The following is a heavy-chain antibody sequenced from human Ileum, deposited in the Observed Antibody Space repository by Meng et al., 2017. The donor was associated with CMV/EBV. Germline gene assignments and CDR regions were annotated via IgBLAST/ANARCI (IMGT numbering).Heavy chain of an antibody. CDR2: MNPDSGNT. V-gene: IGHV1-8*01. Sequence: VSCKASGYTFTSYDLNWVRPATGQGLEWMGWMNPDSGNTGYAQTFQGRVTMTRNTSISTAYMELSSLRSEDTAVYYCARERDGCFDYWGQGTLVTVSS. CDR1: GYTFTSYD. CDR3: ARERDGCFDY. J-gene: IGHJ4*02. D-gene: IGHD5-24*01.